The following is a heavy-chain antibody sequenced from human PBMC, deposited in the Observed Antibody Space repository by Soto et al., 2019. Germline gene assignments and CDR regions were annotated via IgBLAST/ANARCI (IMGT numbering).Heavy chain of an antibody. D-gene: IGHD3-22*01. J-gene: IGHJ4*02. Sequence: PGGSLRLSCTGSGFTFGDYAMSWVRQAPGKGLEWVGFIRSKAYSETTEYAASVKGRFTISRDDFRSIAYLQMNSLKTEDTAVYYCSRDYYDRTGPYYLDYWGQGTLVTVSS. CDR2: IRSKAYSETT. CDR3: SRDYYDRTGPYYLDY. V-gene: IGHV3-49*04. CDR1: GFTFGDYA.